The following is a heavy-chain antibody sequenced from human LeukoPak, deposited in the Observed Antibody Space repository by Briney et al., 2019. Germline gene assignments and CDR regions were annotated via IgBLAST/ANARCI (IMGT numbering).Heavy chain of an antibody. CDR2: ISYDGTTK. J-gene: IGHJ4*02. V-gene: IGHV3-30-3*01. CDR3: AREGDSSGWYTAFDY. CDR1: GFTFSTYA. Sequence: GGSLRLSCAASGFTFSTYAMHWVRQAPGKGLEWVAVISYDGTTKYHADSVKGRFTISRDNSKNTLYLQMNTLRAEDTAVYYCAREGDSSGWYTAFDYWGQGTLVTVSS. D-gene: IGHD6-19*01.